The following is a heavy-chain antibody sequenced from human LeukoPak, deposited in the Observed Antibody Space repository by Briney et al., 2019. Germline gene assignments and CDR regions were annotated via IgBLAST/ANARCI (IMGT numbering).Heavy chain of an antibody. CDR2: INPNSGGT. J-gene: IGHJ4*02. CDR1: GYTFTGYY. V-gene: IGHV1-2*02. Sequence: ASVKVSCKASGYTFTGYYMHWVRQAPGQGLEWMGWINPNSGGTNYAQKFQGRVTMTRDTSISTAYMELSRLRSDDTAVYYCAREIYGSGSYYIFYFDYWGQGTLVTVSS. D-gene: IGHD3-10*01. CDR3: AREIYGSGSYYIFYFDY.